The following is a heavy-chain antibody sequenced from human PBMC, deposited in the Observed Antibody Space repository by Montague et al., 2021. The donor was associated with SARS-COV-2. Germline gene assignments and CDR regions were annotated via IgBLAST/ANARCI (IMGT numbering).Heavy chain of an antibody. CDR2: IFRTGDT. J-gene: IGHJ4*02. Sequence: SETLSLTCNVSGEPMRDYYWSWIRQPPGKGLEWIGYIFRTGDTTYNPSLSRRVTISIYTSKNQFFLELTSVTAADTAVYYCVRRDNMGCAFLDHWGQGRLVTVSS. CDR1: GEPMRDYY. CDR3: VRRDNMGCAFLDH. V-gene: IGHV4-4*08. D-gene: IGHD2-15*01.